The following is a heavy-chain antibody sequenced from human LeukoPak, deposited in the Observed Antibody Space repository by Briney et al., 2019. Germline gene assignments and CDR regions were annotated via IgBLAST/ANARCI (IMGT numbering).Heavy chain of an antibody. CDR2: ISYDGSNK. D-gene: IGHD4-17*01. J-gene: IGHJ4*02. CDR1: GFTFSSYA. Sequence: GRSLRLSCAASGFTFSSYAMHWVRQAPGKGLEWVAVISYDGSNKYYADSVKGRFTISRDSSKNTLYLQMNSLRAEDTAVYYCARSDDYGDYVYLGRPLDYWGQGTLVTVSS. V-gene: IGHV3-30*04. CDR3: ARSDDYGDYVYLGRPLDY.